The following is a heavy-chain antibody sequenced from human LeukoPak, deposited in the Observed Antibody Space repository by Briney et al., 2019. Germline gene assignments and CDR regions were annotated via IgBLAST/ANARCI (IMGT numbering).Heavy chain of an antibody. J-gene: IGHJ4*02. Sequence: SETLSLTCTVSGGSISSSSYYWGWIRQPPGKGLEWIGRIYTSGSTNYNPSLKSRVTMSVDTSKNQFSLKLSSVTAADTAVYYCARDLRGYSGYALDYWGQGTLVTVSS. CDR2: IYTSGST. CDR1: GGSISSSSYY. D-gene: IGHD5-12*01. CDR3: ARDLRGYSGYALDY. V-gene: IGHV4-39*07.